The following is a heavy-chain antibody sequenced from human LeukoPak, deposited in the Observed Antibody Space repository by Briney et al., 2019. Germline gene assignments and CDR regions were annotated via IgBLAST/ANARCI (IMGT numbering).Heavy chain of an antibody. CDR3: ARDGVVVVSPTIYYYYYGMDV. D-gene: IGHD2-15*01. V-gene: IGHV1-69*10. J-gene: IGHJ6*02. Sequence: GASVRVSCKASGGTFSSYTISWVRQAPGQGLEWMGGIIPILDITNYAQKFQGRVTITADKSTSTAYMELSSLRSEDTAVYYCARDGVVVVSPTIYYYYYGMDVWGQGTTVTVSS. CDR1: GGTFSSYT. CDR2: IIPILDIT.